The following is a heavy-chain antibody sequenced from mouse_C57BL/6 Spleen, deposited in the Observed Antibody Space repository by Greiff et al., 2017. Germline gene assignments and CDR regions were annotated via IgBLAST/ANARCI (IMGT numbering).Heavy chain of an antibody. Sequence: VQLQQPGAELVMPGASVKLSCKASGYTFTSYWMHWVKQRPGQGLEWIGEIDPSDSYTNYNQKFKGKSTLTVDKSSSTAYMQLSSLTSEDAAVYYCARRDWDVRDWYFDVWGTGTTVTVSS. CDR1: GYTFTSYW. D-gene: IGHD4-1*01. J-gene: IGHJ1*03. CDR3: ARRDWDVRDWYFDV. V-gene: IGHV1-69*01. CDR2: IDPSDSYT.